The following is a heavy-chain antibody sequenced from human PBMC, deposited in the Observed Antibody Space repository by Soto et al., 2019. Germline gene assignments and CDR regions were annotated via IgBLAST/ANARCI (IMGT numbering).Heavy chain of an antibody. CDR1: GYTFTSYG. V-gene: IGHV1-18*01. CDR2: ISAYNGNT. Sequence: GALVKVSCKASGYTFTSYGISWVRQAPGQGLEWMGWISAYNGNTNYAQKLQGRVTMTTDTSTSTAYMELRSLRSDDTAVYYCARDLAKIAVAGHFDYWGQGTQVTVSS. J-gene: IGHJ4*02. D-gene: IGHD6-19*01. CDR3: ARDLAKIAVAGHFDY.